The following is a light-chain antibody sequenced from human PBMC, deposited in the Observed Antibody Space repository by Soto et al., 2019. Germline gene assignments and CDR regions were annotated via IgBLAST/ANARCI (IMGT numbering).Light chain of an antibody. J-gene: IGKJ2*02. Sequence: EIVMTQSPATLSVSPGERATLSCRASQSVSSNLAWYQQKPGQAPRLLIYGASTRATGIPARFSGSGSGTEFTLTISSLQSEDFAVYYCQQYNNWPSTFGQATKLEIK. V-gene: IGKV3-15*01. CDR3: QQYNNWPST. CDR2: GAS. CDR1: QSVSSN.